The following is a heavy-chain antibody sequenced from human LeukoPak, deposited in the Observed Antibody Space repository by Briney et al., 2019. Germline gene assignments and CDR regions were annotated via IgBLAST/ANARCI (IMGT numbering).Heavy chain of an antibody. CDR3: ARDSARPVGATGPAFDY. V-gene: IGHV1-18*01. CDR2: ISGYNGNT. D-gene: IGHD1-26*01. Sequence: ASVKVSCKASGYTFTSYGISWVRQAPGQGLEWMGWISGYNGNTNYAQKLQGRVTMTTDTSTSTAYMELRSLRSDDTAAYYCARDSARPVGATGPAFDYWGQGTLVTVSS. J-gene: IGHJ4*02. CDR1: GYTFTSYG.